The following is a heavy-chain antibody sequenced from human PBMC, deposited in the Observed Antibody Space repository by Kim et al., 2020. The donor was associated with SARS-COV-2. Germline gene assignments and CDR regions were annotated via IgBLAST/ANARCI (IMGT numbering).Heavy chain of an antibody. D-gene: IGHD4-17*01. CDR1: GFTFSSYS. CDR3: ARTTVTRRDAFDI. CDR2: ISSSSVYI. J-gene: IGHJ3*02. Sequence: GGSLRLSCAAAGFTFSSYSMNWVRQAPGKGLEWVSSISSSSVYILYADSVKGRFTISRDNPKDSLYLQMNSLRAEDTAVYYCARTTVTRRDAFDIWGQG. V-gene: IGHV3-21*01.